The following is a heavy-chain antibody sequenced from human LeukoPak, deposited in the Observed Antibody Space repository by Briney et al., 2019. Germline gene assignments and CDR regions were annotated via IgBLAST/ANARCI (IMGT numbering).Heavy chain of an antibody. CDR2: INHSGST. CDR3: ARASGATDWFDH. V-gene: IGHV4-34*01. J-gene: IGHJ5*02. CDR1: GGSFSGYY. Sequence: SETLSLTCAVYGGSFSGYYWSWIRQPPGKGLEWIGEINHSGSTNYNPSLKSRVTISVDTSKNQFSLKLSSVTAADTAVYYCARASGATDWFDHWGQGTLVTVSS.